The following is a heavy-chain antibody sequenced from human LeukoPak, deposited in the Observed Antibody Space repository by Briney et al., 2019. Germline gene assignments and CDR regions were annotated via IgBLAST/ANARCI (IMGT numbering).Heavy chain of an antibody. Sequence: GGSLRLSCAASGFTFSTYAMHWVRQSPGRGLEYVSAINYKGGTTYYADSVKGRFTISRDNSKDTLYLQMGSLRAEDMAVYYCARGNTLRYFDWLLDYWGQGTLVTVSS. CDR1: GFTFSTYA. J-gene: IGHJ4*02. CDR2: INYKGGTT. CDR3: ARGNTLRYFDWLLDY. V-gene: IGHV3-64*02. D-gene: IGHD3-9*01.